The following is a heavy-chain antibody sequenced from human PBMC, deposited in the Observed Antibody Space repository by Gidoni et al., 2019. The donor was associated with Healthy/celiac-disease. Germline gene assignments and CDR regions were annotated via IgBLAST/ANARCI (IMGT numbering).Heavy chain of an antibody. V-gene: IGHV4-59*01. D-gene: IGHD6-19*01. CDR2: IYYSGST. CDR1: GGSISSYY. J-gene: IGHJ4*02. CDR3: ARVLGQWPYYFDY. Sequence: QVQLQESGPGLVQPSETLSLTCTVSGGSISSYYWSWIRQPPGKGLEWIGYIYYSGSTNYNPSLKSRVTISVDTSKNQFSLKLSSVTAADTAVYYCARVLGQWPYYFDYWGQGTLVTVSA.